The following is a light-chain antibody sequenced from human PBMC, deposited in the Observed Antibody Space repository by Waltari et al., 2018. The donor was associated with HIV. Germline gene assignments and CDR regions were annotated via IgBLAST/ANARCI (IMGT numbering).Light chain of an antibody. J-gene: IGKJ1*01. CDR1: QTVRSSY. V-gene: IGKV3-20*01. CDR3: HQYGLSPKT. CDR2: GAS. Sequence: EIVLTQSPGTLSLSPGEIATLSCRTSQTVRSSYVAWYQQRPGQAPRLVIFGASSRATGIPDRFSGSGSGTDFTLTISRLEPEDSATYYCHQYGLSPKTFGQGTNVEIK.